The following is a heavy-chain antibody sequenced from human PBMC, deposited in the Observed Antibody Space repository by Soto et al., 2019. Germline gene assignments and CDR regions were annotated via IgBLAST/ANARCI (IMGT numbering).Heavy chain of an antibody. CDR2: ISSSGTTI. CDR1: GFAFISYE. CDR3: ARGLGYCSGGSCYRYYFEY. J-gene: IGHJ4*02. V-gene: IGHV3-48*03. Sequence: WGSLRLSCAASGFAFISYEMNFVRHAPFKWLEWVSYISSSGTTIYYADSVKGRFTISRDNTKNSLYLQMNSLRAEDTAIYYCARGLGYCSGGSCYRYYFEYWGQGTLVTVSS. D-gene: IGHD2-15*01.